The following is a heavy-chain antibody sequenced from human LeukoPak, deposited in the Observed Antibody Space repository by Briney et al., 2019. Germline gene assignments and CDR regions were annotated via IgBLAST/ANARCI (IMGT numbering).Heavy chain of an antibody. CDR1: GYTFTSYA. CDR3: ARELNLWFGDYYGMDV. V-gene: IGHV1-3*01. CDR2: INAGNGNT. J-gene: IGHJ6*02. Sequence: ASVKVSCKASGYTFTSYAMHWVRQAPGQRLEWMGWINAGNGNTRYSQKFQGRVTITRDTSASTAYMGLSSLRSEDTAVYYCARELNLWFGDYYGMDVWGQGTTVTVSS. D-gene: IGHD3-10*01.